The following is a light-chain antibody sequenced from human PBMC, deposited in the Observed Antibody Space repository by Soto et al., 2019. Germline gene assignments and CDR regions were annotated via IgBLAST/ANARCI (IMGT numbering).Light chain of an antibody. CDR3: QQFNNYSALT. Sequence: IHMTQSPSSLSSSVLYIFTITCLSSQGISSALAWYQQKPGKAPKLLIYDASSLESGVPSRFSGSGSGTDFTLTISSLQPEDFATYYCQQFNNYSALTFGGGTKVDIK. V-gene: IGKV1D-13*01. CDR2: DAS. J-gene: IGKJ4*01. CDR1: QGISSA.